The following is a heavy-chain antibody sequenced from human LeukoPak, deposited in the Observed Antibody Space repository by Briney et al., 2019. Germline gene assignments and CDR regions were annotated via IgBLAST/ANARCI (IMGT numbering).Heavy chain of an antibody. CDR2: IYYSGST. CDR1: GGSFSGYY. CDR3: ARDQGDILTGYFRSSVGAFDI. J-gene: IGHJ3*02. D-gene: IGHD3-9*01. V-gene: IGHV4-59*01. Sequence: SETLSLTCAVYGGSFSGYYWSWIRQPPGKGLEWIGYIYYSGSTNYNPSLKSRVTISVDTSKNQFSLKLSSVTAADTAVYYCARDQGDILTGYFRSSVGAFDIWGQGTMVTVSS.